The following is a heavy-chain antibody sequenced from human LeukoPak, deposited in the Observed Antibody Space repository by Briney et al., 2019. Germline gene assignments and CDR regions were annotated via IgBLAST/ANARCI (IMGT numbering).Heavy chain of an antibody. J-gene: IGHJ4*02. CDR2: INHSGST. D-gene: IGHD3-22*01. CDR3: ARGPPTDCFGIGGYYYFDY. V-gene: IGHV4-34*01. CDR1: GGSFSGYY. Sequence: SETLSLTCAVYGGSFSGYYWTWIRQPPGKGLEWIGEINHSGSTNYNPSLKSRVTISEDTSKNQFSLKLSSVTAADTAVYFCARGPPTDCFGIGGYYYFDYWGQGALVTVSS.